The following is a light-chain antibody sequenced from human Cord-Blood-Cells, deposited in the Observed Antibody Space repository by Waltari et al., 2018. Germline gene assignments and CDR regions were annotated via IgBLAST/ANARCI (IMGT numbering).Light chain of an antibody. CDR1: SRDVGGYNY. J-gene: IGLJ1*01. CDR2: EVS. CDR3: SSYTSSSTLV. Sequence: QSALTQPASVSGSPGQSITIPCTGTSRDVGGYNYVPWYQQHPGKAPKLMIYEVSNRPSGVSNRFSGSKSGNTASLTISGLQAEDEADYYCSSYTSSSTLVFGTGTKVTVL. V-gene: IGLV2-14*01.